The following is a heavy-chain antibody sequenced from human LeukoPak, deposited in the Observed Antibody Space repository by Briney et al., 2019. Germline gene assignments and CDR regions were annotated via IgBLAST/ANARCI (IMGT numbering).Heavy chain of an antibody. CDR1: GFTFSSYS. D-gene: IGHD3-3*01. V-gene: IGHV3-21*01. CDR3: ARDISYDFWSGFDAFDI. Sequence: GGSLRLSCAASGFTFSSYSMNWVRQAPGKGLEWVSSISSSSSYIYYADSVKGRFTISTDNAKNSLYLQMNSLRAEDTAVYYCARDISYDFWSGFDAFDIWGQGTMVTVSS. CDR2: ISSSSSYI. J-gene: IGHJ3*02.